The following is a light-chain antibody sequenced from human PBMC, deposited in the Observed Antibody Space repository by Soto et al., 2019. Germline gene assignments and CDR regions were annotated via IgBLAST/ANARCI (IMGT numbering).Light chain of an antibody. Sequence: QSALTQPRSVSGSPGQSVAISCTGTSSDVGGYNYVSWYRQHPGRAPKLLLYDVTKRPSGVPDRFSGSKSGNTASLTISGLQADDEADYSCSSYTSTSTLYVFGTGTKLTVL. CDR2: DVT. CDR1: SSDVGGYNY. J-gene: IGLJ1*01. V-gene: IGLV2-11*01. CDR3: SSYTSTSTLYV.